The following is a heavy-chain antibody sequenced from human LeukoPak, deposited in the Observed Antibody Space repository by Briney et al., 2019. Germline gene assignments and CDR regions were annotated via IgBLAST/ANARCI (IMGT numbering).Heavy chain of an antibody. CDR1: GFTFSSYS. CDR3: AREAGNWNYGDY. J-gene: IGHJ4*02. CDR2: ISSSSSYI. D-gene: IGHD1-20*01. V-gene: IGHV3-21*01. Sequence: PGRSLRLSCAASGFTFSSYSMNWVRQAPGKGLEWVSSISSSSSYIYYADSVKGRFTISRDNAKNSLYLQMNSLRAEDTAVYYCAREAGNWNYGDYWGQGTLVTVSS.